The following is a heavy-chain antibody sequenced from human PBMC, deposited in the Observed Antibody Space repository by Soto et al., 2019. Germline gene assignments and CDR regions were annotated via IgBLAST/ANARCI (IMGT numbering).Heavy chain of an antibody. D-gene: IGHD6-6*01. CDR2: INPNSGGT. V-gene: IGHV1-2*02. J-gene: IGHJ5*02. CDR1: VYTFTGYY. CDR3: ARAPNPYSSSSGWFDH. Sequence: XSVKVSCKASVYTFTGYYMHWVRQAPGQGLEWMGWINPNSGGTNYAQKFQGRVTMTRDTSISTAYMELSRLRSDDTAVYYCARAPNPYSSSSGWFDHWGQGTLVTVSS.